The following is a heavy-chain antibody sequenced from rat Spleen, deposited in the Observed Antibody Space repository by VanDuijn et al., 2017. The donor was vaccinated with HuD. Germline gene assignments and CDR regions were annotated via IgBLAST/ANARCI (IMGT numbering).Heavy chain of an antibody. CDR2: ISYDARRT. CDR1: GFTFSDHY. V-gene: IGHV5-29*01. D-gene: IGHD5-1*01. J-gene: IGHJ3*01. Sequence: EVQLVESDGGLVQPGRSLKLSCAASGFTFSDHYMAWVRQAPTKGLEWVATISYDARRTYYRDSVKGRFTISRDNAKTILYLQMDSLRSEDTATYFCASRTGNWFAYWGQGTLVTVSS. CDR3: ASRTGNWFAY.